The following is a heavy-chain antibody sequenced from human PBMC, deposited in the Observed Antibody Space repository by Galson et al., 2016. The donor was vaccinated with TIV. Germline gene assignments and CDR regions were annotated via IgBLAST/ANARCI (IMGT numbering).Heavy chain of an antibody. Sequence: SLRLSCADSGFTFSTYDMHWVRQATGKRLEWVSGIGTLGDTYYADSVKGRFTISRENATNSLYLHMNSLRAGDSAVYYCARGWQGIVGGRDAFDIWGQGTMVTVSS. V-gene: IGHV3-13*01. CDR3: ARGWQGIVGGRDAFDI. CDR1: GFTFSTYD. J-gene: IGHJ3*02. CDR2: IGTLGDT. D-gene: IGHD1-26*01.